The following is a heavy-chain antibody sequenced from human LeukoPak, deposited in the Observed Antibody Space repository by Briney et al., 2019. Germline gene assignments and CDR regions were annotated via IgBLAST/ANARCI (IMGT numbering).Heavy chain of an antibody. D-gene: IGHD4-17*01. CDR1: GLTGSHNY. Sequence: GGSLRLSCAASGLTGSHNYVSWVRQAPGKGLEWVSAIHTSGDTCYADSVKGRFTISRDTSKNTLYLQINSLRVEDTAVYYCIVSGDSNHWGQGTLVTVSS. CDR3: IVSGDSNH. J-gene: IGHJ5*02. CDR2: IHTSGDT. V-gene: IGHV3-53*01.